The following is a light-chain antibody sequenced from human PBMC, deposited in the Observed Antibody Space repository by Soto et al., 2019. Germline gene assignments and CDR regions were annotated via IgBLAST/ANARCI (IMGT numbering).Light chain of an antibody. CDR2: DVS. Sequence: EIVLTQSPVTLSLSPGERATLSCGASQSVSSRLAWYQQKPGQAPRLLIYDVSNRATGIPARFSGSGSGTDFTLAISGLEPEDFAVYYCQQRDYWQVTFGQGTRLEIK. V-gene: IGKV3-11*01. J-gene: IGKJ5*01. CDR3: QQRDYWQVT. CDR1: QSVSSR.